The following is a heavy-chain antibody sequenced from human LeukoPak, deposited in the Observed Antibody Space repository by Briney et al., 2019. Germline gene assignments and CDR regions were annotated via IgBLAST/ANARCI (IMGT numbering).Heavy chain of an antibody. CDR2: ITTYNGNK. Sequence: ASLKVSCKASGYTFTSYGISWVRQAPGQGLEWMGWITTYNGNKNYAQKLQGRVTLTTDTDTSTTSMELRMLRSDDTAVYYCARDQEYKRAQDAFDIWGQGTMVTVSS. CDR3: ARDQEYKRAQDAFDI. D-gene: IGHD2/OR15-2a*01. CDR1: GYTFTSYG. J-gene: IGHJ3*02. V-gene: IGHV1-18*01.